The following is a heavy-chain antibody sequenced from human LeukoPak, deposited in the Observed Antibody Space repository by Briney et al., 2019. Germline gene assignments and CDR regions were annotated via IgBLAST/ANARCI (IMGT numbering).Heavy chain of an antibody. CDR2: IYPGDSDT. CDR3: ARSARNYDILTGPSYYYYGMDV. J-gene: IGHJ6*02. CDR1: GYSFTSYW. D-gene: IGHD3-9*01. V-gene: IGHV5-51*01. Sequence: TGESLKISCKGSGYSFTSYWIGWVRQMPGKGLEWMGIIYPGDSDTRYSPSFQGQVTISADKSISTAYLQWSSLKASDTAMYYCARSARNYDILTGPSYYYYGMDVWGQGTTVTVSS.